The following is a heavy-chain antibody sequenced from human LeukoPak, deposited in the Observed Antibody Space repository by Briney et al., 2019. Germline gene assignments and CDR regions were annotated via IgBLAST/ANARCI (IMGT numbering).Heavy chain of an antibody. D-gene: IGHD3-10*01. J-gene: IGHJ4*02. Sequence: ASVKVSCKASGYTFTGYYMHWVRQAPGQGLEWMGWINPSSGGTNYAQKFQGRVTMTRDTSISTAYMELSRLRSDDTAVYYCARVVGSVPREYFDYWGQGTLVTVTS. CDR2: INPSSGGT. CDR1: GYTFTGYY. V-gene: IGHV1-2*02. CDR3: ARVVGSVPREYFDY.